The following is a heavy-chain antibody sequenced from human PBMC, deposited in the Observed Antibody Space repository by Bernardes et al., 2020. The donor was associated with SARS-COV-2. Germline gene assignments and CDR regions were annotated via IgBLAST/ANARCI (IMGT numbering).Heavy chain of an antibody. J-gene: IGHJ6*02. CDR1: GYTFTSYG. Sequence: ASVKVSCKASGYTFTSYGISWVRQAPGQGLEWMGWISAYNGNTNYAQKLQGRVTMTTDTSTSTAYMELRSLRSDDTAVYYCARDGLGVVLYYYYGMDVWGQGTTVTVSS. V-gene: IGHV1-18*04. D-gene: IGHD3-16*01. CDR2: ISAYNGNT. CDR3: ARDGLGVVLYYYYGMDV.